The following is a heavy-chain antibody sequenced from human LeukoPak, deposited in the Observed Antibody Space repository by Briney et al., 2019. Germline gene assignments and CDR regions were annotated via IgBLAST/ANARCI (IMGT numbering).Heavy chain of an antibody. CDR2: IIPIFGTA. V-gene: IGHV1-69*13. D-gene: IGHD2-15*01. Sequence: ASVKVSCKASGGTFSSYAISWVRRAPGQGLEWMGGIIPIFGTANYAQKFQGRVTITADESTSTAYMELSSLRSEDTAVYYCARGYCSGGSCYSDLLVYFDYWGQGTLVTVSS. CDR3: ARGYCSGGSCYSDLLVYFDY. CDR1: GGTFSSYA. J-gene: IGHJ4*02.